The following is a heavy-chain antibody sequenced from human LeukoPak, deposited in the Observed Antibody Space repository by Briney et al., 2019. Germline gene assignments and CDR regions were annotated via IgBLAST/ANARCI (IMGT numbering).Heavy chain of an antibody. J-gene: IGHJ4*02. CDR2: IYPGDSDN. D-gene: IGHD6-19*01. V-gene: IGHV5-51*01. CDR1: GYSFTTNW. Sequence: GGSLKISCKGSGYSFTTNWIGWVRQMPGKGLEWMGIIYPGDSDNRYSPSFQGQVTISADKSISTAYLQWSSLKASDTAMYYCARGAGIAVAGTLDYWGQGTLVTVSS. CDR3: ARGAGIAVAGTLDY.